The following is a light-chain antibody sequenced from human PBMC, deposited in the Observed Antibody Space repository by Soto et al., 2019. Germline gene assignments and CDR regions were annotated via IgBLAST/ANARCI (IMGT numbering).Light chain of an antibody. CDR1: HIVNSH. Sequence: MMQSRATLSVTPGSRVTLSCRTSHIVNSHVAGYQQQPGPAPRLLLYAASTRATGTPVRFSGSGFGTEFTLTISSLQSEDFAVYYRQQYKNSPLFGQGTRLEIK. V-gene: IGKV3-15*01. CDR2: AAS. CDR3: QQYKNSPL. J-gene: IGKJ5*01.